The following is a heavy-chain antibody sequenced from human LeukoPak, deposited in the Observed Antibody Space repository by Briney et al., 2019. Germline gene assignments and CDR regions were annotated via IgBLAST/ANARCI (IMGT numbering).Heavy chain of an antibody. D-gene: IGHD1-26*01. Sequence: GGSLRLSCAASGFTFSSYSMNWVRQAPGKGLEWVSAISGSGGSTYYADSVKGRFTISRDNSKNTLYLQMNSLRAEDTAVYYCAHGTRERPFDYWGQGTLVTVSS. CDR2: ISGSGGST. V-gene: IGHV3-23*01. J-gene: IGHJ4*02. CDR3: AHGTRERPFDY. CDR1: GFTFSSYS.